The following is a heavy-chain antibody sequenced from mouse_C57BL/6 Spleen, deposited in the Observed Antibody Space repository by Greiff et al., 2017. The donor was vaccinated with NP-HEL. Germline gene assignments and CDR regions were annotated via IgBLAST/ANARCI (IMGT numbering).Heavy chain of an antibody. CDR1: GYTFTGYW. CDR3: TRKVYYDYDEAY. CDR2: ILPGSGST. Sequence: VQLQQSGAELMKPGASVKLSCKATGYTFTGYWIEWVKQRPGHGLEWIGEILPGSGSTNYNEKFKGKATFTVDTSSNTDYMQLSSLTTEDSANYCCTRKVYYDYDEAYWGQGTLVTVSA. J-gene: IGHJ3*01. D-gene: IGHD2-4*01. V-gene: IGHV1-9*01.